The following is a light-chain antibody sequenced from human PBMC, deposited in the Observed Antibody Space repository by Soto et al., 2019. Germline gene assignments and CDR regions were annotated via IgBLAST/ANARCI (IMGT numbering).Light chain of an antibody. V-gene: IGKV3-20*01. CDR3: QQYGSSRT. J-gene: IGKJ1*01. Sequence: EIVVTQSPCTLSLSPGERATLPCRASQSVSSSYLAWYQQKPGQAPRLLIYGASSRATGIPDRFSGSGSGTDFTLTISRLEPEDFAVYYCQQYGSSRTFGQGTKV. CDR1: QSVSSSY. CDR2: GAS.